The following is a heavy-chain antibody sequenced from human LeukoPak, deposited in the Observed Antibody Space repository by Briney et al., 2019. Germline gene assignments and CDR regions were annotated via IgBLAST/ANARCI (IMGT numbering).Heavy chain of an antibody. J-gene: IGHJ2*01. V-gene: IGHV4-59*01. CDR1: GGSISSYY. Sequence: SETLSLTCTVSGGSISSYYWSWIRQPPGKGLEWIGYIYYSGDTNYNPSLKSRVSISIDTSKNQFSLQLSSVTAADTAVYYCARDRDSSGLRDFDLWGRGTLVTVSA. CDR2: IYYSGDT. D-gene: IGHD3-22*01. CDR3: ARDRDSSGLRDFDL.